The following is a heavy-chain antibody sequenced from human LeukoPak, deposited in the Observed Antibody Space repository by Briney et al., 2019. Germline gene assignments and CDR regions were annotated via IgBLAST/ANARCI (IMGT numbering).Heavy chain of an antibody. J-gene: IGHJ6*02. CDR2: IIPIFGTA. Sequence: SVKVSCMASGGTFSSYAISWVRQAPGQGLEWMGGIIPIFGTANYAQKFQGRVTITADESTSTAYMELSSLRSEETAVYHCARDLAPSYYYDSSGYPKYYYYGMDVWGQGTTITVSS. V-gene: IGHV1-69*13. CDR1: GGTFSSYA. CDR3: ARDLAPSYYYDSSGYPKYYYYGMDV. D-gene: IGHD3-22*01.